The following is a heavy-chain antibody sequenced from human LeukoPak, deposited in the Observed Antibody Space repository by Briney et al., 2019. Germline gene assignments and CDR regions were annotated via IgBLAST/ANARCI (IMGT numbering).Heavy chain of an antibody. Sequence: ASVKVSCKASGYTFTSYDINWVRQATGQGLEWMGWMNPNSGNTGYAQKFQGRVTMTRNTSISTAYMELSSLRSEDTAVHYCARGDYDSSGYYTGEYYFDYWGQGTLVTVSS. J-gene: IGHJ4*02. V-gene: IGHV1-8*01. CDR2: MNPNSGNT. D-gene: IGHD3-22*01. CDR1: GYTFTSYD. CDR3: ARGDYDSSGYYTGEYYFDY.